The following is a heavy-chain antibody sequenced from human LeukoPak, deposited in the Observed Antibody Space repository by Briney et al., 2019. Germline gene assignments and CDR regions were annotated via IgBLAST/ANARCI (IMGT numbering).Heavy chain of an antibody. CDR3: ARDSSGWYNWFDP. Sequence: GGSLRLSCAASGFTFSSYAMHWVRQAPGKGLEWVAVISYDGSNKYYADSVKGRFTISRDNSKNTLYLRMNSLRAEDTAVYYCARDSSGWYNWFDPWGQGTLVTVSS. D-gene: IGHD6-19*01. CDR2: ISYDGSNK. J-gene: IGHJ5*02. V-gene: IGHV3-30-3*01. CDR1: GFTFSSYA.